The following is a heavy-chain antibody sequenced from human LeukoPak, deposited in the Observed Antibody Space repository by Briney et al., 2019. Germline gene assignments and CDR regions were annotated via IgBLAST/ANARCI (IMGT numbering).Heavy chain of an antibody. J-gene: IGHJ4*02. D-gene: IGHD4-17*01. Sequence: GASVKVSCKASGYTFTNYYMHWVRQAPGQGLEWMGIINPSGGSTNYAQKFQGRVTMTRDMSMSTVYMELSRLRSDDTAVYYCARSTTVTTFDYWGQGTLVTVSS. CDR2: INPSGGST. CDR1: GYTFTNYY. V-gene: IGHV1-46*01. CDR3: ARSTTVTTFDY.